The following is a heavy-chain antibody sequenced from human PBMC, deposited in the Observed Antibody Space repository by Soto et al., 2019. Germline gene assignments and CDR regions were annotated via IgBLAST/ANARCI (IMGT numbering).Heavy chain of an antibody. J-gene: IGHJ4*02. V-gene: IGHV3-23*01. Sequence: EVQLLESGGGLVQPGGSLRLSCAASGFTFRTYAMSWVRQAPGEGLEWVSGIFGSGGGISYADAVKGRFSISRDNSNNTLYLQMHSPRAEATAVYYCAKARQPDGRWPFAHWGQGTLVTVSS. D-gene: IGHD2-8*01. CDR3: AKARQPDGRWPFAH. CDR2: IFGSGGGI. CDR1: GFTFRTYA.